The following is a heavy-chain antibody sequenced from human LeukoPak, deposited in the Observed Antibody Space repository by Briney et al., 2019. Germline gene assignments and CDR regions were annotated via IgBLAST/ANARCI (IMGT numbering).Heavy chain of an antibody. J-gene: IGHJ6*03. CDR2: IYYTGNT. CDR3: ARVEEGYGSGRRENYYYYYMDV. D-gene: IGHD3-10*01. CDR1: GDSITGYY. V-gene: IGHV4-39*07. Sequence: NPSETLSLTCTVSGDSITGYYWGWIRQPPGKGLEWIGNIYYTGNTYYNASLKSRVTISVDTSKNQFSLKLSSVTAADTAVYYCARVEEGYGSGRRENYYYYYMDVWGKGTTVTISS.